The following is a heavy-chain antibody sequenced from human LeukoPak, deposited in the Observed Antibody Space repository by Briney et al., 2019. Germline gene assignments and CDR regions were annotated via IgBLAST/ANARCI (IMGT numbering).Heavy chain of an antibody. J-gene: IGHJ5*02. CDR1: GFTFSGSA. CDR2: IRSKANSYAT. Sequence: GGSLKLSCAASGFTFSGSAMHWVRQASGKGLEWVGRIRSKANSYATAYAASVKGRFTTSRDDSKNTAYLQMNSLKTEDTAVYYCTRPYDFWSGTPWGQGTLVTVSS. V-gene: IGHV3-73*01. D-gene: IGHD3-3*01. CDR3: TRPYDFWSGTP.